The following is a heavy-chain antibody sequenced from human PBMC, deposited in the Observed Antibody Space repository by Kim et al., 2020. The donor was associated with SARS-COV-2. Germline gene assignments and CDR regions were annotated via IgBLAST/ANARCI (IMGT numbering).Heavy chain of an antibody. Sequence: ASVKVSCKASGYTFTSYGISWVRQAPGQGLEWMGWISAYNGNTNYAQKLQGRVTMTTDTSTSTAYMELRSLRSDDTAVYYCARAQIRERYFDWLFEGYYFDYWGQGTLVTVSS. J-gene: IGHJ4*02. CDR2: ISAYNGNT. D-gene: IGHD3-9*01. CDR1: GYTFTSYG. V-gene: IGHV1-18*01. CDR3: ARAQIRERYFDWLFEGYYFDY.